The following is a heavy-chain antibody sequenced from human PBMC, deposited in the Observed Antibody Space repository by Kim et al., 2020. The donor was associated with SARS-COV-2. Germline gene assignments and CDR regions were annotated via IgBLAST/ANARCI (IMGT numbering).Heavy chain of an antibody. D-gene: IGHD3-9*01. CDR2: IYYSGST. J-gene: IGHJ4*02. CDR3: ASKGVLRYFDWLSPLDY. CDR1: GGSISSSSYY. Sequence: SETLSLTCTVSGGSISSSSYYWGWIRQPPGKGLEWIGSIYYSGSTYYNPSLKSRVTISVDTSTNQFSLKLSSVTAADTAVYYCASKGVLRYFDWLSPLDYWGQGTLVTVSS. V-gene: IGHV4-39*07.